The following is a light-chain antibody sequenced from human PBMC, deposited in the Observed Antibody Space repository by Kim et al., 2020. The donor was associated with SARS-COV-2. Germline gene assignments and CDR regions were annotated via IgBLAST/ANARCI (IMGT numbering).Light chain of an antibody. CDR3: SSYTTTTVF. Sequence: PGQSITISCTGTNSDVGGYTYVSWYQQHPGKAPKLMIYDVSNRPSGVSDRFSGSKSGNTASLTISGLQADDEADYYCSSYTTTTVFFGGGTKLTVL. CDR2: DVS. CDR1: NSDVGGYTY. J-gene: IGLJ2*01. V-gene: IGLV2-14*03.